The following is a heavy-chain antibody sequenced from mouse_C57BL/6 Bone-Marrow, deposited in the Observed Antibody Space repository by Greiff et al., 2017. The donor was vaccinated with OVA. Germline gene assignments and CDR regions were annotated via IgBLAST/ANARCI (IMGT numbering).Heavy chain of an antibody. CDR3: ARYAGDAMDY. CDR2: ISDGGSYT. J-gene: IGHJ4*01. D-gene: IGHD2-10*02. CDR1: GFTFSSYA. V-gene: IGHV5-4*03. Sequence: EVKLVESGGGLVKPGGSLKLSCAASGFTFSSYAMPWVRQTPEKRLEWVATISDGGSYTYYPDNVKGRFTISRDNAKNNLYLQMSHLKSEDTAMYYCARYAGDAMDYWGQGTSVTVSS.